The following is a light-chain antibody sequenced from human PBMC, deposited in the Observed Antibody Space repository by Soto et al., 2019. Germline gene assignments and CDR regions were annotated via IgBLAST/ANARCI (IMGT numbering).Light chain of an antibody. V-gene: IGKV1-5*01. J-gene: IGKJ1*01. Sequence: DIQMTQSPSTLSASVEDRVTITCRASQSISSWLAWYQQKPGKAPKPLIYDASSLESGVPSMFSGSGSGTEFTLPISSLQPDDLAAYYCQQYNSYSRTFGQGTKVEIK. CDR3: QQYNSYSRT. CDR2: DAS. CDR1: QSISSW.